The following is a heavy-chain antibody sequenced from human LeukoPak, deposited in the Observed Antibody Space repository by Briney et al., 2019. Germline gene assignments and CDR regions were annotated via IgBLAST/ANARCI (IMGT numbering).Heavy chain of an antibody. D-gene: IGHD3-22*01. CDR3: ANKMGDYYDSSGYFLD. Sequence: GGSLRLSCAASGFTFSNAWMSWVRQAPGKGLEWVAFIRYDGSNKYYADSVKGRFTISRDNSKNTLYLQMNSLRAEDTAVYYCANKMGDYYDSSGYFLDWGQGTLVTVSS. CDR1: GFTFSNAW. V-gene: IGHV3-30*02. CDR2: IRYDGSNK. J-gene: IGHJ4*02.